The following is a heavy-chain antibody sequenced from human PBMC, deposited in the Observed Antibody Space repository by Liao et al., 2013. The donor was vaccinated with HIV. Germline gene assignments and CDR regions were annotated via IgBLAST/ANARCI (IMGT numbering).Heavy chain of an antibody. Sequence: QVQLQESGPGLVKPSETLSLTCTVSSDSISGYYWTWIRQPAGKGLDWIGRISGSGSTNYNSSLESRITMSVDTSKNQFSLKLSSVTAADTAVYYCARVDQYYDYWRGYENWFDPWGQGTLVTVSS. D-gene: IGHD3-3*01. CDR1: SDSISGYY. J-gene: IGHJ5*02. CDR3: ARVDQYYDYWRGYENWFDP. V-gene: IGHV4-4*07. CDR2: ISGSGST.